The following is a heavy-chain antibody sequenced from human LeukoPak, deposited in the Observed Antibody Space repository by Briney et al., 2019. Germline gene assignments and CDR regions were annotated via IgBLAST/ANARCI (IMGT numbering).Heavy chain of an antibody. Sequence: SGGSLRLSCAASGFTFSSYEMNWVRQPPGKGLEWIGEINHSGSTNYNPSLKSRVTISVDTSKNQFSLKLSSVTAADTAVYYCARGRRYYYDSSGYPDYWGQGTLVTVSS. CDR3: ARGRRYYYDSSGYPDY. CDR2: INHSGST. J-gene: IGHJ4*02. CDR1: GFTFSSYE. V-gene: IGHV4-34*01. D-gene: IGHD3-22*01.